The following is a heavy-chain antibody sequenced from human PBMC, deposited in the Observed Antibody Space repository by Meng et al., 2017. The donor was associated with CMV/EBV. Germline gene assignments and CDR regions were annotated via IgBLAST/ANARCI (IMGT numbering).Heavy chain of an antibody. Sequence: QVRLVASGGGVVQPGRSLRLSCADSGFTFSSYAMHWVRQAPGKGLEWVAVISYDGSNKYYADSVKVRFTISRDNSKNTLYLQMNSLRAEDTAVYYCARGDYFDYWGQGTLVTVSS. CDR1: GFTFSSYA. J-gene: IGHJ4*02. CDR2: ISYDGSNK. V-gene: IGHV3-30-3*01. CDR3: ARGDYFDY.